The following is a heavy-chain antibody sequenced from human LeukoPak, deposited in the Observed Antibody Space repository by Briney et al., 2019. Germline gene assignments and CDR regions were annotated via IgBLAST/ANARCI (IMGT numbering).Heavy chain of an antibody. Sequence: PAGGSLRLSCAASGFTFSNYAMSWVRQPPGKGLEWVSVISGGGGGKYYADSVKGRFTISRDNSKNTLYLQMNNLRAEDTAVYYCAKVQEMDTILPPFHYWGQGTLVTVSS. V-gene: IGHV3-23*01. CDR3: AKVQEMDTILPPFHY. D-gene: IGHD5-24*01. CDR1: GFTFSNYA. CDR2: ISGGGGGK. J-gene: IGHJ4*02.